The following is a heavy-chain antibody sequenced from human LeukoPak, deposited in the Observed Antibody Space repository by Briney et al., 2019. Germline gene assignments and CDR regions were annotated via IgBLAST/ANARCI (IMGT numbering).Heavy chain of an antibody. Sequence: SETLSLTCTVSGGSISSYYWSWIRPPPGRGLEWIGYIYYSGSTNYNPSLKSRVTISVDTSKNQFSLKLSSVTAADTAVYYCARDGSLLRGFDYWGQGTLVTVSS. CDR2: IYYSGST. CDR1: GGSISSYY. V-gene: IGHV4-59*01. D-gene: IGHD3-10*01. CDR3: ARDGSLLRGFDY. J-gene: IGHJ4*02.